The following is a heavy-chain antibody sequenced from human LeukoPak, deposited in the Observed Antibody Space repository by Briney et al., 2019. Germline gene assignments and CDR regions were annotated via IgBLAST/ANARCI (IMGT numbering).Heavy chain of an antibody. V-gene: IGHV3-66*04. Sequence: GGSLRLSCAVSGFSVSVNYMTWVRQAPGKGLEWVSFIYDTGSTYYADSVKGRFTISRDNSKNTVYLQMNSLIAEDTAVYYCARPHSSTYHYGLDVWGQGITVTVSS. CDR2: IYDTGST. CDR1: GFSVSVNY. CDR3: ARPHSSTYHYGLDV. D-gene: IGHD6-19*01. J-gene: IGHJ6*02.